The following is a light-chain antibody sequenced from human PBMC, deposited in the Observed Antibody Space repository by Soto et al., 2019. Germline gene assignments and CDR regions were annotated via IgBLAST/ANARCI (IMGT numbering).Light chain of an antibody. V-gene: IGLV2-14*01. CDR3: SSYTSSRTYV. CDR2: EVS. J-gene: IGLJ1*01. Sequence: QSALAQPASVSGSPGQSITISCTGTNSDFGTYNYVSWYQLHPGKAPKLMIFEVSNRPSGVSNRFSGSKSDNTASLTISGLQAEDEADYHCSSYTSSRTYVFGTGTKATVL. CDR1: NSDFGTYNY.